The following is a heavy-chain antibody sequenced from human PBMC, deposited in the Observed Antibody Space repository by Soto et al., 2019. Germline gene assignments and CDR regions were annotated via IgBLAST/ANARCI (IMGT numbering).Heavy chain of an antibody. CDR1: GFTFSSYG. Sequence: PGGSLRLSCAASGFTFSSYGMHWVRQAPGKGLEWVAVISYDGSNKYYADSVKGRFTISRDNSKNTLYLQMNSLRAEDTAVYYCAKFMYYYDSSGFAGGMDVWGQGTTVTVS. J-gene: IGHJ6*02. CDR2: ISYDGSNK. CDR3: AKFMYYYDSSGFAGGMDV. V-gene: IGHV3-30*18. D-gene: IGHD3-22*01.